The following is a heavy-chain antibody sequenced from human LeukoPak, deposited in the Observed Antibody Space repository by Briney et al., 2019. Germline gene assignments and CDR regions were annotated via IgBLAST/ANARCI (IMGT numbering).Heavy chain of an antibody. D-gene: IGHD5-18*01. CDR3: ARDRRGYSYGPPVG. Sequence: ASVKVSCKASGYTFTSYDINWVRQATGQGLEWMGWMNPNSGNTGYAQKFQGRVTMTRNTSISTAYMELRSLRSDDTAVYYCARDRRGYSYGPPVGWGQGTLVTVSS. CDR1: GYTFTSYD. J-gene: IGHJ4*02. V-gene: IGHV1-8*01. CDR2: MNPNSGNT.